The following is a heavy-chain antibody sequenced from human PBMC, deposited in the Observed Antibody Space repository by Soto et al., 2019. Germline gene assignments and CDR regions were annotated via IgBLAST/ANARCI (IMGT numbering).Heavy chain of an antibody. CDR3: TTVSSRIVATISSYYYYGMDV. Sequence: PGGSLRLSCAASGFTFSNAWMNWVRQAPGKGLERVGLIKSKTDGGTTDYAAPVKGRFTISRDDSKDTLYLQMNSLKTEDTAVYYCTTVSSRIVATISSYYYYGMDVWGQGTTVTVSS. CDR2: IKSKTDGGTT. CDR1: GFTFSNAW. D-gene: IGHD5-12*01. J-gene: IGHJ6*02. V-gene: IGHV3-15*07.